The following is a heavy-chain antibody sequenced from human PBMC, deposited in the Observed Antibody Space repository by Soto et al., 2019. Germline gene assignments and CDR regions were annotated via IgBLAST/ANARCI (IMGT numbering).Heavy chain of an antibody. V-gene: IGHV3-48*03. D-gene: IGHD3-9*01. CDR1: GFTFSHFE. J-gene: IGHJ6*02. CDR2: INTAGSTK. Sequence: GGSLRLSCAASGFTFSHFEMHWVRQSPGKGLEWVSYINTAGSTKYYAESVKGRFTISRDNARNSLFLQMNSLRAEDTAVYYCARAECSSPDCLTAYYSYGLDVWGQGSTVTVSS. CDR3: ARAECSSPDCLTAYYSYGLDV.